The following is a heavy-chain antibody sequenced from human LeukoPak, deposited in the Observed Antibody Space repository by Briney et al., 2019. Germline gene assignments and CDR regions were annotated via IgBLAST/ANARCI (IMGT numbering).Heavy chain of an antibody. Sequence: ASVKVSCKTSGYTFTGYHLHWVRQAPGQGLEWMGSINPNSGFTNYAQRFQGRVTMTRDTSISTVYMELSRLTSDDTAVYSCARDGGNWYVGYWGQGTLVTVSS. V-gene: IGHV1-2*02. D-gene: IGHD1-1*01. CDR3: ARDGGNWYVGY. CDR1: GYTFTGYH. CDR2: INPNSGFT. J-gene: IGHJ4*02.